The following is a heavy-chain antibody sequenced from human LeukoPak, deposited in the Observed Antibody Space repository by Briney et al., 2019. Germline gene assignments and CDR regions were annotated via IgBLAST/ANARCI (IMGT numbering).Heavy chain of an antibody. J-gene: IGHJ4*02. CDR1: GGTFSSYA. D-gene: IGHD3-22*01. CDR2: ITPILGIA. Sequence: SVKVSCKASGGTFSSYAISWVRQAPGQGLEWMGRITPILGIANYAQKFQGRVTITADKSTSTAYMELSSLRSEDTAVYYCAGDEYYYDSSVYGYWGQGTLVTVSS. V-gene: IGHV1-69*04. CDR3: AGDEYYYDSSVYGY.